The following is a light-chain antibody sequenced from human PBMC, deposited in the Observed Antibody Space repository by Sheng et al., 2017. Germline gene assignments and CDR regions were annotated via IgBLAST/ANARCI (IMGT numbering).Light chain of an antibody. J-gene: IGKJ1*01. Sequence: DIQMTQSPSTLSASVGDRVTITCRASQSINSWLAWYQQKPGKAPKLLIYKASNLESGVPSRFSGSGSGTEFTLTISSLQPDDFATYYCQQYPWTFGQGTKLEI. CDR2: KAS. V-gene: IGKV1-5*03. CDR1: QSINSW. CDR3: QQYPWT.